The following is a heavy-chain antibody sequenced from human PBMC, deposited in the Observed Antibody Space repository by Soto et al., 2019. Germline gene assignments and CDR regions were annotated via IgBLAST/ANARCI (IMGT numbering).Heavy chain of an antibody. CDR1: GASIINHY. CDR3: ARNSDYGSYFDL. D-gene: IGHD4-17*01. J-gene: IGHJ2*01. V-gene: IGHV4-59*11. CDR2: VHYSATT. Sequence: QVRLEESRPGLVKPSETLSLTCNVSGASIINHYWSWIRQPPGKALEWVAFVHYSATTNYNPSPEMRVFISVDTSKNQFSLKVTSVTAADTDVYFWARNSDYGSYFDLWGRGTLVTVSS.